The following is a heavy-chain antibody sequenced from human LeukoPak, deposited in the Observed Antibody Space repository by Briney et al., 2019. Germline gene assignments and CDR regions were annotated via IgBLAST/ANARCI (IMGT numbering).Heavy chain of an antibody. V-gene: IGHV3-30*04. CDR2: ISYDGSNK. CDR1: GFTFSSYA. Sequence: PGRSLRLSCAASGFTFSSYAMHWVRQAPGKGLEWVAVISYDGSNKYYAGSVKGRFTISRDNSKNTLYLQMNSLRAEDTAVYYCARVHSGYSSSSFYAFDIWGQGTMVTVSS. CDR3: ARVHSGYSSSSFYAFDI. J-gene: IGHJ3*02. D-gene: IGHD6-6*01.